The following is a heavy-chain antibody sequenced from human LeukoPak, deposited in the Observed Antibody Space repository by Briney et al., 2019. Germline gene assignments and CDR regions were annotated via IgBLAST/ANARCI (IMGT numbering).Heavy chain of an antibody. CDR2: ISDGGAGT. Sequence: GGSLRLSCAASGFTLTSYGMSWVRQAPGRGLEWVSFISDGGAGTHYADSVKGRFTISRDNSKSTLSLQMKSLRADDTALYYCAKVISMIDAAYFPLTGFDPWGQGTQVIVSS. CDR1: GFTLTSYG. CDR3: AKVISMIDAAYFPLTGFDP. J-gene: IGHJ5*02. D-gene: IGHD3-22*01. V-gene: IGHV3-23*01.